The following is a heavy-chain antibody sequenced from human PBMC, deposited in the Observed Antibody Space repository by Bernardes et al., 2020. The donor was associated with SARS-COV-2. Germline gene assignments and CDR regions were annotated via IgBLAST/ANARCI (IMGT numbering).Heavy chain of an antibody. Sequence: SETLSLTCTVSGGSISSYYWSWIRQPPGKGLEWIGYIYYSGSTNYNPSLKSRVTISVDTSKNQFSLKLSSVTAADTAVYYCARGRKMDVPLYRYCSSTSCLLTDWFDPWGQGTLVTVSS. CDR2: IYYSGST. V-gene: IGHV4-59*01. D-gene: IGHD2-2*01. J-gene: IGHJ5*02. CDR3: ARGRKMDVPLYRYCSSTSCLLTDWFDP. CDR1: GGSISSYY.